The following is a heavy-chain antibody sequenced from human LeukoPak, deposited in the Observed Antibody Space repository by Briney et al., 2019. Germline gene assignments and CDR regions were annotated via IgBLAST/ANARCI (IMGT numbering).Heavy chain of an antibody. CDR1: GYTFTGYY. CDR3: ARTGYYDNSGYLRNDAFDI. J-gene: IGHJ3*02. V-gene: IGHV1-2*02. CDR2: INPNSGGT. Sequence: ASVKVSCKASGYTFTGYYMHWVRPAPGQGLEWMGWINPNSGGTNNVQKLRGRVTMTRDTSISTDYMEQSRLRADDTAVYYCARTGYYDNSGYLRNDAFDIWGQGTMVTVSS. D-gene: IGHD3-22*01.